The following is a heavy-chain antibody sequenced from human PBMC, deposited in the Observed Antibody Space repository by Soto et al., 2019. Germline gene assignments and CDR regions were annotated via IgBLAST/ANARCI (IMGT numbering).Heavy chain of an antibody. J-gene: IGHJ6*03. V-gene: IGHV4-34*01. Sequence: PSETLSLTCAVYGGSFSGYYWSWIRQPPGKGLEWIGEINHSGSTNYNPSLKSRVTISVDTSKNQFSLKLSSVTAADTAVYYCARGRTAYSSSWYENYYYMDVWGKGTTVTVSS. CDR3: ARGRTAYSSSWYENYYYMDV. CDR2: INHSGST. D-gene: IGHD6-13*01. CDR1: GGSFSGYY.